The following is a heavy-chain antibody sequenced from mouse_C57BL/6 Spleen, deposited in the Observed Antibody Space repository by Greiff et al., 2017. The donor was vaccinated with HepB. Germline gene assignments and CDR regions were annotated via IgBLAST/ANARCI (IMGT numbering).Heavy chain of an antibody. J-gene: IGHJ3*01. CDR2: IYPSDSET. CDR3: ARSFSYYGNYWFAY. V-gene: IGHV1-61*01. D-gene: IGHD2-10*01. CDR1: GYTFTSYW. Sequence: QVQLQQPGAELVRPGSSVKLSCKASGYTFTSYWMDWVKQRPGQGLEWIGNIYPSDSETHYNQKFKDKATLTVDKSSSTAYMQLSSLTSEDSAVYYCARSFSYYGNYWFAYWGQGTLVTVSA.